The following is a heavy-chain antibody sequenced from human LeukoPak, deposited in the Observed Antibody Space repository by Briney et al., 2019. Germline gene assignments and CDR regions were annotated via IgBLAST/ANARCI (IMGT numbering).Heavy chain of an antibody. CDR1: GGSISSGSYY. V-gene: IGHV4-61*02. Sequence: SETLSLTCTVPGGSISSGSYYWSWIRQPAGKGLEWIGRIYTSGSTNYNPSLKSRVTISVDTSKNQFSLKLSSVTAADTAVYYCARDTAYSSSPLWGQGTLVTVSS. D-gene: IGHD6-6*01. J-gene: IGHJ4*02. CDR2: IYTSGST. CDR3: ARDTAYSSSPL.